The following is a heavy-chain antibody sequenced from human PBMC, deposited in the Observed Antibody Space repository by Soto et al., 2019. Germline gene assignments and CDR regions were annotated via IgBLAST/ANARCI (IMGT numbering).Heavy chain of an antibody. CDR1: GGSFSGYY. CDR2: INHSGST. Sequence: PSETLSLTCAVYGGSFSGYYWSWIRQPPGKGLEWIGEINHSGSTYYNPSLKSRVTISVDTSKNQFSLKLSSVTAADTAVYYCARDSYSRYYYYGMDVWGQGTTVTVSS. J-gene: IGHJ6*02. V-gene: IGHV4-34*09. D-gene: IGHD2-15*01. CDR3: ARDSYSRYYYYGMDV.